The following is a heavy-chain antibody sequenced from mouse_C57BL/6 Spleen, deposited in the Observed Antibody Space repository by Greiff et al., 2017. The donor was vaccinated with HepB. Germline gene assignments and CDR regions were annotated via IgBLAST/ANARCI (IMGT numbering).Heavy chain of an antibody. Sequence: QVQLQQPGAELVKPGASVKMSCKASGYTFTGYWITWVKQRPGQGLEWIGDIYPGSGSTNYNEKFKSKATLTVDTSSSTAYMQLSSLTSEDSAVYYCARWSNYGDYYAMDYWGQGTSVTVSS. V-gene: IGHV1-55*01. CDR2: IYPGSGST. CDR1: GYTFTGYW. CDR3: ARWSNYGDYYAMDY. D-gene: IGHD2-5*01. J-gene: IGHJ4*01.